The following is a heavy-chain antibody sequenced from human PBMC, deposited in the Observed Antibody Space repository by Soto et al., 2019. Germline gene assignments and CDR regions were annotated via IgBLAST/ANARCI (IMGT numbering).Heavy chain of an antibody. Sequence: GGSLRLSCAASGFTFNNYAMSWVRQAPGKGLEWVSAISPGGGNTYYADSVKGRFTISRDNSKSTLYLQINRLRAEDTAVYYCAKPHDYGDYLRWYFDLWGRGTLVTVSS. V-gene: IGHV3-23*01. CDR1: GFTFNNYA. J-gene: IGHJ2*01. CDR3: AKPHDYGDYLRWYFDL. CDR2: ISPGGGNT. D-gene: IGHD4-17*01.